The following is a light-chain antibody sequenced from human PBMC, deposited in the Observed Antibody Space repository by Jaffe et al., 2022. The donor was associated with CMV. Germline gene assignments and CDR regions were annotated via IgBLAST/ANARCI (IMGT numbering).Light chain of an antibody. CDR1: QAISTY. V-gene: IGKV1-39*01. J-gene: IGKJ5*01. Sequence: DIQMTQSPSSLSASVGDTVTITCRASQAISTYLNWYQQKPAKAPNLLIYAASRLQGGVPSRFSGSGSGTDFTLTISSLQPEDSATYYCQQSYTVPLIFGHGTRLEIK. CDR3: QQSYTVPLI. CDR2: AAS.